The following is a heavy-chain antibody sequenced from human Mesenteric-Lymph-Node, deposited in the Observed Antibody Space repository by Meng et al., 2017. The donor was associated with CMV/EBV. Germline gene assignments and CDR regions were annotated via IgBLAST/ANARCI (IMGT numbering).Heavy chain of an antibody. V-gene: IGHV3-30*02. J-gene: IGHJ6*02. CDR3: ANLFPPGYDFWSGHRHRPKYGMDV. CDR2: IRYDGSNK. CDR1: GFTFSSYG. D-gene: IGHD3-3*01. Sequence: GGSLRLSCAASGFTFSSYGMHWVRQAPGKGLEWVAFIRYDGSNKYYADSVKGRFTISRDNSKNTLYLQMNSLRAEDTAVYYCANLFPPGYDFWSGHRHRPKYGMDVWGQGTTVTVSS.